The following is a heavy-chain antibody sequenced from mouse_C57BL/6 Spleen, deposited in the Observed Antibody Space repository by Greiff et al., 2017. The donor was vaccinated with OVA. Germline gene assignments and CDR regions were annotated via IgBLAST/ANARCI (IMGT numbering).Heavy chain of an antibody. D-gene: IGHD2-3*01. CDR3: AREDGPMDY. CDR1: GYTFTSYG. CDR2: IYPRSGNT. J-gene: IGHJ4*01. V-gene: IGHV1-81*01. Sequence: VKLVESGAELARPGASVKLSCKASGYTFTSYGISWVKQRTGQGLEWIGEIYPRSGNTYYNEKFKGKATLTADKSSSTAYMELRSLTSEDSAVYFCAREDGPMDYWGQGTSVTVSS.